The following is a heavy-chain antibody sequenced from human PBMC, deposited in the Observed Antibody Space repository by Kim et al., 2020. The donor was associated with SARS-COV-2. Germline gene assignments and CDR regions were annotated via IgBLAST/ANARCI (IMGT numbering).Heavy chain of an antibody. Sequence: GGSLRLSCTASGFTFGDYAMSWFRQAPGKGLEWVGFIRSKAYGGTTEYAASVKGRFTISRDDSKSIAYLQMNSLKTEDTAVYYCTTCHYDFWSGYFGDYWGQGTLVTVSS. J-gene: IGHJ4*02. D-gene: IGHD3-3*01. CDR3: TTCHYDFWSGYFGDY. CDR2: IRSKAYGGTT. CDR1: GFTFGDYA. V-gene: IGHV3-49*03.